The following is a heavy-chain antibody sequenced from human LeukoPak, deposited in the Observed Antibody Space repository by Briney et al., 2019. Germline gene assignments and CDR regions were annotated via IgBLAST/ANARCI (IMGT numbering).Heavy chain of an antibody. CDR3: ARVDHCSGGSCYSFIFDI. V-gene: IGHV4-31*03. Sequence: SQTLSLTCPVSGGSIRSGTYYWGWIRQHPGKGLEWIGYIYYSGSTYYNPSLKSRVTISVDTSKNQFSLKLSSVTAADTAVYYCARVDHCSGGSCYSFIFDIWGQGTMVTVSS. CDR2: IYYSGST. D-gene: IGHD2-15*01. J-gene: IGHJ3*02. CDR1: GGSIRSGTYY.